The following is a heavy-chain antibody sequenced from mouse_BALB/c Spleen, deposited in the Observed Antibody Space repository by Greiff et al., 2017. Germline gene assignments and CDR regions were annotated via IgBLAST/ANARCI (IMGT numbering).Heavy chain of an antibody. V-gene: IGHV7-3*02. D-gene: IGHD2-4*01. CDR2: IRNKANGYTT. CDR1: GFTFTDYY. J-gene: IGHJ3*01. Sequence: EVMLVESGGGLVQPGGSLRLSCATSGFTFTDYYMSWVRQPPGKALEWLGFIRNKANGYTTEYSASVKGRFTISRDNSQSILYLQMNTLRAEDSATYYCARALYYDYDESFAYWGQGTLVTVSA. CDR3: ARALYYDYDESFAY.